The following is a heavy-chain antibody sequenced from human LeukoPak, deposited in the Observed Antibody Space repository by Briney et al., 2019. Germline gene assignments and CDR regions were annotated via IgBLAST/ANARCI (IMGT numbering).Heavy chain of an antibody. V-gene: IGHV3-21*01. J-gene: IGHJ3*02. CDR1: GFTFSSYS. CDR2: ISSSSSYI. CDR3: ARVGSTGVGWFGELTDAFGI. Sequence: PGGSLRLSCAASGFTFSSYSMNWVRQAPGKGLERVSSISSSSSYIYYADSVKGRFTISRDDAKNSLYLQMNSLRAEDTAVYYCARVGSTGVGWFGELTDAFGIWGQGTMVTVSS. D-gene: IGHD3-10*01.